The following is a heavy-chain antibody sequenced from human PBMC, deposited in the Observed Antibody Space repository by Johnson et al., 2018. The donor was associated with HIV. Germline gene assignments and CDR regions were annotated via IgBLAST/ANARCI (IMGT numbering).Heavy chain of an antibody. CDR3: ATALLPLVQGDAFDI. D-gene: IGHD2-21*01. CDR1: GFTFSSYW. Sequence: VQLVESGGGLVRPGGSLRLSCAASGFTFSSYWMSWVRQAPGKGLEWVANIKQDGSEKYYVDSVKGRFTISRDNAKNSLYLQMGSLKPEDTAVYFCATALLPLVQGDAFDIWGQGTVVTVSS. CDR2: IKQDGSEK. J-gene: IGHJ3*02. V-gene: IGHV3-7*03.